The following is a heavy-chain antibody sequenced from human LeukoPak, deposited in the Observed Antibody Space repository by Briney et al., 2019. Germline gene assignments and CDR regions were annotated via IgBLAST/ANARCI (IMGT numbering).Heavy chain of an antibody. Sequence: SGTLSLTCTVSGGSISSYYWSWIRQPPGKGLEWIGYIYYSGGTTYNPSLKSRGTISVDTSKNQFSLTLSSVTAADTDVYYCARVSVAAAGVVNWFDPWGQGTLVTVSS. CDR2: IYYSGGT. CDR1: GGSISSYY. V-gene: IGHV4-59*01. J-gene: IGHJ5*02. CDR3: ARVSVAAAGVVNWFDP. D-gene: IGHD6-13*01.